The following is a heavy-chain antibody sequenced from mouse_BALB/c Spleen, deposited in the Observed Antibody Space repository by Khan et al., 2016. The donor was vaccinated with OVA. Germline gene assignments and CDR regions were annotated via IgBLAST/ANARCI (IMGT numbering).Heavy chain of an antibody. CDR1: GYSITSDYA. J-gene: IGHJ2*01. Sequence: EVQLQESGPGLVKPSQSLSLTCTVTGYSITSDYAWNWIRQFPGNKLEWMGYISYSGRTSYNPSLKSRISITRDTSKNQFFLQLNSVTTEATATYYCARSVTITTVVATDFDDWGQGTTLTVSS. CDR2: ISYSGRT. CDR3: ARSVTITTVVATDFDD. D-gene: IGHD1-1*01. V-gene: IGHV3-2*02.